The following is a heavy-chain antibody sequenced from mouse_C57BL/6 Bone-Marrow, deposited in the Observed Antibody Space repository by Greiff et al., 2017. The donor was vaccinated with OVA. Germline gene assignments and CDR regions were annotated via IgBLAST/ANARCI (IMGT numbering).Heavy chain of an antibody. CDR1: GFTFSSYT. CDR2: ISGGGGNT. D-gene: IGHD1-1*01. V-gene: IGHV5-9*01. CDR3: ARQFYYYGSSGTY. J-gene: IGHJ3*01. Sequence: EVQLVESGGGLVKPGGSLKLSCAASGFTFSSYTMSWVRQTPEKRLEWVATISGGGGNTYYPDSVKGRFTISRDNAKNTLYLQMSSLRSEDTALYYCARQFYYYGSSGTYWDQGTLVTVSA.